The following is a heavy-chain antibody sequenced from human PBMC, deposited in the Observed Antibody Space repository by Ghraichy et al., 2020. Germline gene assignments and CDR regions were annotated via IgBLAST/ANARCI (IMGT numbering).Heavy chain of an antibody. CDR2: ISSSSSTI. CDR1: GFTFSSYS. D-gene: IGHD6-19*01. J-gene: IGHJ5*02. V-gene: IGHV3-48*02. Sequence: GGSLRLSCAASGFTFSSYSMNWVRQAPGKGLEWVSYISSSSSTIYYADSVKGRFTISRDNAKNSLYLQMNSLRDEDTAVYYCASEYSSGWYEWFAPWGHGSLVTVSS. CDR3: ASEYSSGWYEWFAP.